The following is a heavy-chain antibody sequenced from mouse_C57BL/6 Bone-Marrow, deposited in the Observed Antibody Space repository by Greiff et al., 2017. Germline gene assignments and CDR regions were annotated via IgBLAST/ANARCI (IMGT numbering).Heavy chain of an antibody. CDR1: GFTFRDAW. Sequence: EVKLVESAGGLVQPGGSMKLPCASSGFTFRDAWMDLVRQSPAKGLDWVAEIRNKANNHATYYAESVKGRFTISRDYSNSSVYLQMNSLRAEDTGIYYCTGTTTVVDYAMDDWGQGTSVTVSS. V-gene: IGHV6-6*01. CDR2: IRNKANNHAT. CDR3: TGTTTVVDYAMDD. J-gene: IGHJ4*01. D-gene: IGHD1-1*01.